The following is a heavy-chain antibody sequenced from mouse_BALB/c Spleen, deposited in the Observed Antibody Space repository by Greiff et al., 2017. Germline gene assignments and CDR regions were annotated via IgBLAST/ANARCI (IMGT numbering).Heavy chain of an antibody. V-gene: IGHV6-6*02. CDR1: GFTFSNYW. J-gene: IGHJ4*01. CDR3: TTPYYYGSSYYAMDY. Sequence: EVNVVESGGGLVQPGGSMKLSCVASGFTFSNYWMNWVRQSPEKGLEWVAEIRLKSNNYATHYAESVKGRFTISRDDSKSSVYLQMNNLRAEDTGIYYCTTPYYYGSSYYAMDYWGQGTSVTVSS. D-gene: IGHD1-1*01. CDR2: IRLKSNNYAT.